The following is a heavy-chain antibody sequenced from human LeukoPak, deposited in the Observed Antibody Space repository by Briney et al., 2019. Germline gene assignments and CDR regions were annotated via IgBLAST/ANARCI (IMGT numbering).Heavy chain of an antibody. CDR3: ARARCSGGSCYLRNYYGMDV. V-gene: IGHV4-34*01. D-gene: IGHD2-15*01. Sequence: SETLSLTCAVYGGSFSGYSWSWIRKPPGKGLDWIGEINHSGSTNYNPSLKSRVTISVDTSKNQFSLKLSSVTAADTAVYYCARARCSGGSCYLRNYYGMDVWGQGTTVTVSS. CDR1: GGSFSGYS. J-gene: IGHJ6*02. CDR2: INHSGST.